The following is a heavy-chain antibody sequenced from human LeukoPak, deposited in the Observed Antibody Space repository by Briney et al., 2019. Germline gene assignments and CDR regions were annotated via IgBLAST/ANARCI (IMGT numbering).Heavy chain of an antibody. CDR2: INPNSGGT. CDR1: GYTFTAYY. CDR3: ARDGRDGYNLVHY. J-gene: IGHJ4*02. V-gene: IGHV1-2*02. D-gene: IGHD5-24*01. Sequence: ASVKVSCKASGYTFTAYYIHWVRQAPRQGLEWMGWINPNSGGTNYAQKFQGRVTMTRDTSISAVYMELNRLRSDDTAVYYCARDGRDGYNLVHYWGQGTLVTVSS.